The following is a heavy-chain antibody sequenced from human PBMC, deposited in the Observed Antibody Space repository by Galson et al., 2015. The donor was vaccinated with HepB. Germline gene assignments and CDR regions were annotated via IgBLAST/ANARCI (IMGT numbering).Heavy chain of an antibody. D-gene: IGHD3-22*01. CDR2: IYSGGST. CDR1: GFTVSSNY. Sequence: SLRLSCAASGFTVSSNYMSWVRQAPGEGLEWVSVIYSGGSTYYVDSVKGRFTISRDNSKNTLYLQMNSLRAEDTAVYYCARDLIVGNAFDIWGQGTIVTVSS. J-gene: IGHJ3*02. CDR3: ARDLIVGNAFDI. V-gene: IGHV3-53*01.